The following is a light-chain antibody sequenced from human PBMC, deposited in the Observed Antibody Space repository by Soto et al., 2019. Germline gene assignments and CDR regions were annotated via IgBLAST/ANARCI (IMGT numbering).Light chain of an antibody. CDR3: NSYKGSSPYV. Sequence: QSVLTQPPSVSGSPGQSVAISCTGTSSDVGSYNRVSWYQQPPGAAPKLMIYEVSNRPSGVPDRFSGSKSGNTASLTISGLQAEDEADYSCNSYKGSSPYVFGTGTKVTVL. J-gene: IGLJ1*01. CDR2: EVS. V-gene: IGLV2-18*02. CDR1: SSDVGSYNR.